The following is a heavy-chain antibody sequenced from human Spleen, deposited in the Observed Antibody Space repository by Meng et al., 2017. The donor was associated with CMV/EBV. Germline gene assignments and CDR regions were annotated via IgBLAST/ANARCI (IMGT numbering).Heavy chain of an antibody. CDR2: ISYGGSNK. CDR1: ELIVSNNY. Sequence: VQLVESGGGLIQPGGSLRLLCAASELIVSNNYMSWVRQAPGEGLEWVAVISYGGSNKYYADSVKGRFTISRDNSKNTLYLQMNSLRAEDTAVYYCAKNYYDSSGYSFDYWGQGTLVTVAS. J-gene: IGHJ4*02. CDR3: AKNYYDSSGYSFDY. V-gene: IGHV3-30-3*01. D-gene: IGHD3-22*01.